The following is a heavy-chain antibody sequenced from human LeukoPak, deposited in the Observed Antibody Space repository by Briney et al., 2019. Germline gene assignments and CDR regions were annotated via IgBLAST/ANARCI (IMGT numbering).Heavy chain of an antibody. CDR1: GFTFSSYA. D-gene: IGHD3-10*01. CDR3: AKDGGYGSGSYYPDY. V-gene: IGHV3-23*01. J-gene: IGHJ4*02. CDR2: ISGGAGGA. Sequence: GGSLRLSCAASGFTFSSYAMNWVRQAPVKGLEWVSSISGGAGGAAYADSVKGRFTMSRDNSKNTLYLQMNSLRAEDTAVYYCAKDGGYGSGSYYPDYWGQGTLVTVSS.